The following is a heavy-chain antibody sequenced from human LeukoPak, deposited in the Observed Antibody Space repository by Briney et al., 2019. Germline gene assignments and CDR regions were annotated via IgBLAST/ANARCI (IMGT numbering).Heavy chain of an antibody. D-gene: IGHD3-22*01. CDR3: ARDSHYYDSSGYYYRAFDI. CDR2: IYYSGST. J-gene: IGHJ3*02. CDR1: GGSISSYY. Sequence: PSETLSLTCTVSGGSISSYYWSWIRQPPGKGLEWIGYIYYSGSTNYNPSLKSRVTISVDTSKNQFSLKLSSVTAADTAVYYCARDSHYYDSSGYYYRAFDIWGQGTMVTVSS. V-gene: IGHV4-59*01.